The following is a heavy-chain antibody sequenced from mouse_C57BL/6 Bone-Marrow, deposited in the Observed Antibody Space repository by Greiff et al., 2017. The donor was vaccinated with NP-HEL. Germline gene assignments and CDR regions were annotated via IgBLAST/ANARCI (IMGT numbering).Heavy chain of an antibody. D-gene: IGHD1-1*01. CDR2: IYPGSGNT. Sequence: VQLKESGAELVRPGASVKLSCKASGYTFTDYYINWVKQRPGQGLEWIARIYPGSGNTYYNEKFKGKATLTAEKSSSTAYMQLSSLTSEDSAVYFCARGSVVAKDYWGQGTTLTVSS. CDR1: GYTFTDYY. V-gene: IGHV1-76*01. J-gene: IGHJ2*01. CDR3: ARGSVVAKDY.